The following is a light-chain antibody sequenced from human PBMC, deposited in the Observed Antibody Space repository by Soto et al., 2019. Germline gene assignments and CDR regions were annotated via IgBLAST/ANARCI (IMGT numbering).Light chain of an antibody. Sequence: IQMTQSPSTLSASIGDRVTITCRASQSINNRLAWYQQMPGKAPNLLIYDASTLESGVPSRFRGSGSETEFTLTISGLQPDDFATYYCQQFIDGWTFGQGTGGYQ. V-gene: IGKV1-5*01. CDR1: QSINNR. J-gene: IGKJ1*01. CDR2: DAS. CDR3: QQFIDGWT.